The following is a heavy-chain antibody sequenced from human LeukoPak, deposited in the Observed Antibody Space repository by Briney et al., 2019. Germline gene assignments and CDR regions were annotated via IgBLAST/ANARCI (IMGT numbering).Heavy chain of an antibody. CDR3: ARRAGLHSLDY. CDR1: GGSISSGGYY. V-gene: IGHV4-39*07. J-gene: IGHJ4*02. D-gene: IGHD5/OR15-5a*01. CDR2: INHSGST. Sequence: SETLSLTCTVSGGSISSGGYYWSWIRQPPGKGLEWIGEINHSGSTNYNPSLKSRVTISVDTSKNQFSLRLSSVTAADTALYFCARRAGLHSLDYWDQGTLVTVSS.